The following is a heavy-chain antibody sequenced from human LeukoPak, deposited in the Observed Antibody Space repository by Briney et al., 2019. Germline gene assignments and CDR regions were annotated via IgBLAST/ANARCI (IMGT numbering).Heavy chain of an antibody. CDR1: GYTFTGYY. D-gene: IGHD3-10*01. CDR2: INPNNGGT. J-gene: IGHJ4*02. CDR3: ARVDGGLWFFGY. V-gene: IGHV1-2*02. Sequence: ASVKVSCKASGYTFTGYYMHWVRQAPGQGLECMGWINPNNGGTNYAQKFQGRVTMTRDTSISTAYMELSRLRSDDTAVYYCARVDGGLWFFGYWGQGTLVTVSS.